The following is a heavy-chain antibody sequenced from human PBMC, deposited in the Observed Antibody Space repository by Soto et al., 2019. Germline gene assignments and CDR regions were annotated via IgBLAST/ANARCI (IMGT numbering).Heavy chain of an antibody. CDR2: IIPISGTA. CDR3: ARIYYYGSGIYYYYGMDV. Sequence: QVQLVQSGAEVKKPGSSVKVSCKASGGTFSSYAISWVRQAPGQGLEWMGGIIPISGTANYAQKCQGRVTITADESTSTAYMELSSLRSEDTAVYYCARIYYYGSGIYYYYGMDVWGQGTTVTVSS. J-gene: IGHJ6*02. V-gene: IGHV1-69*01. CDR1: GGTFSSYA. D-gene: IGHD3-10*01.